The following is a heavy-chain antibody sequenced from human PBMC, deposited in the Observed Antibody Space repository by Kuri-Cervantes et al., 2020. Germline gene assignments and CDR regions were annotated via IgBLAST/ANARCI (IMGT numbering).Heavy chain of an antibody. V-gene: IGHV4-34*01. D-gene: IGHD3-22*01. J-gene: IGHJ4*02. Sequence: SETLSLTSAVYGGSFSGYYWSWIRQPPGKGLEWIGEMNDSGSANYNPSLKSRVTISVDTSKKQFSLKVNSVTAADTAVYYCARVPPRRVVALWGQGTLVTVSS. CDR3: ARVPPRRVVAL. CDR2: MNDSGSA. CDR1: GGSFSGYY.